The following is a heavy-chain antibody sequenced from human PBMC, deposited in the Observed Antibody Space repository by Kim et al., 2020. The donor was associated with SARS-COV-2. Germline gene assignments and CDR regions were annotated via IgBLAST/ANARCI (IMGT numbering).Heavy chain of an antibody. CDR1: GYTFTSYY. CDR2: INPSGGST. Sequence: ASVKVSCKASGYTFTSYYMHWVRQAPGQGLEWMGIINPSGGSTSYAQKFQGRVTMTRDTSTSTVYMELSSLRSEDTAVYYCEKNIVVVPAAIAWDYYGMDVWGQGTTVTVSS. D-gene: IGHD2-2*02. V-gene: IGHV1-46*01. CDR3: EKNIVVVPAAIAWDYYGMDV. J-gene: IGHJ6*02.